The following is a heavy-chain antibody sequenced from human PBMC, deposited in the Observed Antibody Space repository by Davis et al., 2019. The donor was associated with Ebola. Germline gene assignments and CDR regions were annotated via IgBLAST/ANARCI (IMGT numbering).Heavy chain of an antibody. J-gene: IGHJ1*01. CDR1: GFTLSNSA. Sequence: SVKVFCKASGFTLSNSAVQWVRQARGQPLEWIGWTVVGSGSTNYAQKFQERVTITRDMSTSTAYMELSSLRSEDTAVYYCAADCSAGVCYEVWGQGTLVTVSS. CDR2: TVVGSGST. D-gene: IGHD2-8*02. V-gene: IGHV1-58*01. CDR3: AADCSAGVCYEV.